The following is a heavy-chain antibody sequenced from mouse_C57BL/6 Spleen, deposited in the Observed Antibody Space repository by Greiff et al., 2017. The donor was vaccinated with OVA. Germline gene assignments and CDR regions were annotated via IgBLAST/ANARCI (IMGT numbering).Heavy chain of an antibody. Sequence: EVQLQESGPGLVKPSQSLSLTCSVTGYSITSGYYWNWIRQFPGNKLEWMGYISYDGSNNYNPSLKNRISITRDTSKNQFFLKLNSVTTEDTATYYCARRSAGFLDYWGQGTTLTVSS. CDR3: ARRSAGFLDY. CDR2: ISYDGSN. CDR1: GYSITSGYY. D-gene: IGHD1-2*01. J-gene: IGHJ2*01. V-gene: IGHV3-6*01.